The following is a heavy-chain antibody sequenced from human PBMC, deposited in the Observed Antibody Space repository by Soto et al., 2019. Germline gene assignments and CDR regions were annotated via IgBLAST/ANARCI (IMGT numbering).Heavy chain of an antibody. CDR3: ARGSGDGYNLDY. J-gene: IGHJ4*02. Sequence: AAVKVSCKASGGTFSSYAVSWLRQAPGQGLEWMGGIIPTFGTGNYAQKFQGRVTITADESTGTASVEVNSRKSEDTAVYYCARGSGDGYNLDYWGEGTLVTVSS. D-gene: IGHD5-12*01. V-gene: IGHV1-69*13. CDR2: IIPTFGTG. CDR1: GGTFSSYA.